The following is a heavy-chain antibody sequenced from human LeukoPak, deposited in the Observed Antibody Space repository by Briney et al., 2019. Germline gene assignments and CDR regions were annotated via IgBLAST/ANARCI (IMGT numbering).Heavy chain of an antibody. Sequence: ASVKVSCKASGYTFTGYYMHWVRQAPGQGLEWMGWINPNSGGTNYAQKFQGRVTMTRDTSISTAYMELSRLRSDDTAVYYCARGFVVVPAANRDWFDPWGQGTLVTVSS. CDR3: ARGFVVVPAANRDWFDP. D-gene: IGHD2-2*01. CDR1: GYTFTGYY. V-gene: IGHV1-2*02. J-gene: IGHJ5*02. CDR2: INPNSGGT.